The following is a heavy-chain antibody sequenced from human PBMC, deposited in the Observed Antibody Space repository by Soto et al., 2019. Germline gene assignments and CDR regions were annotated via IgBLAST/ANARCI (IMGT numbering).Heavy chain of an antibody. CDR2: MNPNSGNT. Sequence: ASVKVSCKASGYTFTSYDINWVRQATGQGLEWMGWMNPNSGNTGYAQKFQGRVTMTRNTSISTAYMELSSLRSEDTAVYYCARVLSGTCYYYYGMDVWGQGTTVTVSS. CDR1: GYTFTSYD. V-gene: IGHV1-8*01. D-gene: IGHD1-7*01. CDR3: ARVLSGTCYYYYGMDV. J-gene: IGHJ6*02.